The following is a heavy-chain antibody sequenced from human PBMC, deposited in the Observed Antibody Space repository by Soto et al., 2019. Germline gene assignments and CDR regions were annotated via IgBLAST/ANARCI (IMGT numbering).Heavy chain of an antibody. J-gene: IGHJ4*02. CDR1: GGSISSGGYY. V-gene: IGHV4-31*03. CDR2: IYYSGST. Sequence: SLTCTVSGGSISSGGYYWSWIRQHPGKGLEWIGYIYYSGSTYYNPSLKSRVTISVDTSKNQFSLKLSSVTAADTAVYYCARASETRDYFDYWVQGTLVTVSS. CDR3: ARASETRDYFDY.